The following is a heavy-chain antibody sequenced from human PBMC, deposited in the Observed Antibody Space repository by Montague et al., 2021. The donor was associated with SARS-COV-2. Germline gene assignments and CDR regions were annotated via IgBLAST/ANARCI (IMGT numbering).Heavy chain of an antibody. CDR2: TYYSGVA. Sequence: SETLSLTCAVSGGSISSSSHYWGWIRQPPGKGLEYIGYTYYSGVANYNPSLRSRVTISLDTSKNQFSLNLRAVTAADTAVYYCARSVVGGTYRHTRWFDPWGQGTLVTVFS. CDR1: GGSISSSSHY. D-gene: IGHD3-16*02. CDR3: ARSVVGGTYRHTRWFDP. V-gene: IGHV4-61*05. J-gene: IGHJ5*02.